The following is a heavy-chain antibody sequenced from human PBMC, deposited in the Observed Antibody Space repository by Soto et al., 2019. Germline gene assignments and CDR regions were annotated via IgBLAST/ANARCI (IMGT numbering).Heavy chain of an antibody. Sequence: QLQLRESGSRLVKPSQTLSLTCAVSGGSLTSGTYSWNWIRQPPGKGLEWIGYIFPSGTTYYNPSLKSRVSISIDVSKNQFSLNLRSLTAADTAVHYCARGREFDSWGQGTLVTVSS. J-gene: IGHJ4*02. CDR1: GGSLTSGTYS. CDR2: IFPSGTT. CDR3: ARGREFDS. V-gene: IGHV4-30-2*01.